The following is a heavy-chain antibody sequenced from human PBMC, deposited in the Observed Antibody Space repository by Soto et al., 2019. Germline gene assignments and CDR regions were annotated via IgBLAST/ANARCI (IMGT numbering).Heavy chain of an antibody. D-gene: IGHD1-26*01. CDR1: VGSFSGYY. Sequence: SETLSLTCAVYVGSFSGYYGSWIRQPPGKGLEWIGEINHSGSTNYNPSLKSRVTISVDTSKNQFSLKLSSVTAADTAVYYCAGAPMWVGATKLDYWGQGTLVTVSS. V-gene: IGHV4-34*01. CDR2: INHSGST. J-gene: IGHJ4*02. CDR3: AGAPMWVGATKLDY.